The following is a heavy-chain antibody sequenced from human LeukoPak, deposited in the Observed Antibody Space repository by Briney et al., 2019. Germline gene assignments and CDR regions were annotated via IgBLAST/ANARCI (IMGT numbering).Heavy chain of an antibody. CDR3: ARVGRGDPFDY. CDR2: IYTSGST. V-gene: IGHV4-4*07. Sequence: PSEILSLTCTVSGGSISSYYWNWVRQPAGKGLEWIGRIYTSGSTNYNPSLKSRLTMSIDTSKNQFSLKLSSVTAADTAVYYCARVGRGDPFDYWGQGTLVTVSS. CDR1: GGSISSYY. J-gene: IGHJ4*02.